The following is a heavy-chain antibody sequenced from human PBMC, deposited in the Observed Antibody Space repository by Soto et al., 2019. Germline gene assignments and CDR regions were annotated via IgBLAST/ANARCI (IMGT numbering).Heavy chain of an antibody. CDR3: ARKIYDSDTGPNFQYYFDS. D-gene: IGHD3-22*01. J-gene: IGHJ4*02. V-gene: IGHV5-10-1*01. Sequence: GESLKISCKGSGYSFAGYWITWVRQKPGKGLEWMGRIDPSDSQTYYSPSFRGHVTISVTKSITTVFLQWSSLRASDAAMYYCARKIYDSDTGPNFQYYFDSWGQGTPVTVSS. CDR1: GYSFAGYW. CDR2: IDPSDSQT.